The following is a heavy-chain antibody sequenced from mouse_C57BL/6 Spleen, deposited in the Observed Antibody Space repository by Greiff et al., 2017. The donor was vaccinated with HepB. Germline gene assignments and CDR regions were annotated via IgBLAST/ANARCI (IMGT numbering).Heavy chain of an antibody. CDR2: IYPGDGDT. CDR1: GYAFSSYW. Sequence: VQLQQSGAELVKPGASVKISCKASGYAFSSYWMNWVKQRPGKGLEWIGQIYPGDGDTNYNGKFKGKATLTADKSSSTAYMQLSSLTSEDSAVYFCARYRHLTGNCDDWGQGTTLTVTS. V-gene: IGHV1-80*01. D-gene: IGHD4-1*01. CDR3: ARYRHLTGNCDD. J-gene: IGHJ2*01.